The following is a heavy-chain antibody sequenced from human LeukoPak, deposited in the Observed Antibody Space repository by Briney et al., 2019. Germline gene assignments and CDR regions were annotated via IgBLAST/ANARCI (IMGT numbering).Heavy chain of an antibody. CDR2: IYYSGST. D-gene: IGHD2-15*01. J-gene: IGHJ3*02. V-gene: IGHV4-39*01. CDR1: GGSISSSTYY. CDR3: ARLPSGGSLGAFDI. Sequence: PSETLSLTCIVSGGSISSSTYYWGWIRQPPGKGLEWIGTIYYSGSTYYNPSLKSRVTISVDTSKNQFSPKLSSVTAADTAVYYCARLPSGGSLGAFDIWGQGTMVTVSS.